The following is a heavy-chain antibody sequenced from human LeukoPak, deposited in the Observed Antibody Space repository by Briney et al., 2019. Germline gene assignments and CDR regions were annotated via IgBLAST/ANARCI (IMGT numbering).Heavy chain of an antibody. Sequence: SVKVSCKAPGGTFNTYGFNWVRQAPGQGLEWMGGIIPFVGPAKYAQSFQGRVTITADESTSTAYMELSSLTPEDTAMYFCARVLRYASPYFDIWGQGTLVTVSS. CDR3: ARVLRYASPYFDI. D-gene: IGHD4-17*01. V-gene: IGHV1-69*13. J-gene: IGHJ4*02. CDR2: IIPFVGPA. CDR1: GGTFNTYG.